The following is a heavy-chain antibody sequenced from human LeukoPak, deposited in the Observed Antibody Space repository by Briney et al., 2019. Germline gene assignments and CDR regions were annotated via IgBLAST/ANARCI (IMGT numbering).Heavy chain of an antibody. CDR3: AKRSGYTTGWFFDF. Sequence: PGGSLRLSCAASGFSFSSYAMSWVRQAPGKGLEWVSSISGSGENTYDAKSVKGRFTISRDNSKNTLFLQMNSLRAEDTAVFYCAKRSGYTTGWFFDFWGQGTLVTVSS. V-gene: IGHV3-23*01. J-gene: IGHJ4*02. D-gene: IGHD6-19*01. CDR1: GFSFSSYA. CDR2: ISGSGENT.